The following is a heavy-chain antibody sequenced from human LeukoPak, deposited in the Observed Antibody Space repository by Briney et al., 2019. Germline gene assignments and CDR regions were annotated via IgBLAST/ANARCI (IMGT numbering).Heavy chain of an antibody. Sequence: GGSLRLSCAASGFTFSSYSMNWVRQTPGKGLEWVSSISSSSSYIFYADSVKGRFTMSRDNAKKSPFLQMNSLRAEDTAVYYCAKDLRHFDWSGNYFDYWGQGTLVTVSS. CDR2: ISSSSSYI. CDR3: AKDLRHFDWSGNYFDY. D-gene: IGHD3-9*01. J-gene: IGHJ4*02. CDR1: GFTFSSYS. V-gene: IGHV3-21*01.